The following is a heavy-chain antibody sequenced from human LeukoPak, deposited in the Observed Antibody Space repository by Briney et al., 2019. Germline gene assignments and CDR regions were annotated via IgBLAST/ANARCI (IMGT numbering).Heavy chain of an antibody. Sequence: GGSLRLSCAASGFAISSYWMSWVRQAPGKGLVWVARVKYDGTVTTYADFVKGRFTISKDSAKNTLYLQTNSLRAEDTGVYYCVKSDWFDPWGQGTLVTVSS. CDR3: VKSDWFDP. CDR1: GFAISSYW. J-gene: IGHJ5*02. CDR2: VKYDGTVT. V-gene: IGHV3-74*01.